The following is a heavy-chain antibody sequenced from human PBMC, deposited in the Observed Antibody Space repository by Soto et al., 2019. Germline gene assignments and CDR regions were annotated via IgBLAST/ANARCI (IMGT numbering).Heavy chain of an antibody. Sequence: ASVKVSCKISGYTITVVSMHWVRQAPGKGLEWMGGFVPEFGETNYAQKFQGRVTITADESTSTAYMELSSLRSEDTAVYYCARQVGGPDAFDIWGQGTMVTVSS. CDR2: FVPEFGET. V-gene: IGHV1-24*01. CDR1: GYTITVVS. J-gene: IGHJ3*02. D-gene: IGHD3-10*01. CDR3: ARQVGGPDAFDI.